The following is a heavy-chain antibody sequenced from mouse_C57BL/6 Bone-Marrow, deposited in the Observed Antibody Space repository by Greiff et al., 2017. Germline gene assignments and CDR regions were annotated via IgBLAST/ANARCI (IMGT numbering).Heavy chain of an antibody. J-gene: IGHJ4*01. CDR1: GYTFTSYW. CDR2: IHPNRGST. V-gene: IGHV1-64*01. CDR3: ARYYGSSLYAMDY. D-gene: IGHD1-1*01. Sequence: QVQLQQPGAELVKPGASVKLSCKASGYTFTSYWMHWVKQRPGQGLEWIGMIHPNRGSTNYNEKFKSKATLTVDKSSSTAYMQLSSLTSEDSAVYYCARYYGSSLYAMDYWGQGTSVTVSS.